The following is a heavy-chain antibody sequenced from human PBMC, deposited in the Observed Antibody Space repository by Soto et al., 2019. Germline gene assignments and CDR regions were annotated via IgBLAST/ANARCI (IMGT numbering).Heavy chain of an antibody. CDR2: IYYSGST. V-gene: IGHV4-59*01. D-gene: IGHD2-2*01. J-gene: IGHJ4*02. CDR1: GGSISSYY. CDR3: ASVYCSSTSCYEDY. Sequence: PSETLSLTCTVSGGSISSYYWSWIRQPPGKGLEWIGYIYYSGSTNYNPSLKSRVTISVDTSKNQFSLKLSSVTAADTAVYYCASVYCSSTSCYEDYWGQGTLVTVSS.